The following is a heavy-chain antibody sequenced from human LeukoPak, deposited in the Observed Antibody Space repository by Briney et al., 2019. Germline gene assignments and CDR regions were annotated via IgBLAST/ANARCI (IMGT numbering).Heavy chain of an antibody. Sequence: GGSLRLSCAASGFTFSSYAMHWVRQAPGKGLEWVAVISYDGSNKYYADSVKGRFTISRDNAKDSLFLQMNSLRAEDTAVYYCARDVWGYSGYDPQATTDYWGQGTLVTVSS. V-gene: IGHV3-30-3*01. CDR2: ISYDGSNK. CDR3: ARDVWGYSGYDPQATTDY. J-gene: IGHJ4*02. D-gene: IGHD5-12*01. CDR1: GFTFSSYA.